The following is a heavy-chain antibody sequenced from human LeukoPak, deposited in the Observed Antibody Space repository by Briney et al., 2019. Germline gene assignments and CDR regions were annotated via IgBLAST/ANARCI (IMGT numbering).Heavy chain of an antibody. CDR3: ARDRGSYSYYYYYYYMDV. D-gene: IGHD1-26*01. CDR1: GGSISSSSYY. CDR2: IYYSGST. J-gene: IGHJ6*03. Sequence: SETLSLTCTVSGGSISSSSYYWGWIRQPPGKGLEWIGSIYYSGSTYYNPSLKSRVTISVDTSKNQFSLKLSSVTAADTAVYYCARDRGSYSYYYYYYYMDVWGKGTTVTVSS. V-gene: IGHV4-39*07.